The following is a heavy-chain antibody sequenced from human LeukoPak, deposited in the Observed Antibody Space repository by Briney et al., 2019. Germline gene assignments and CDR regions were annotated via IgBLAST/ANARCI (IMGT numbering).Heavy chain of an antibody. Sequence: GGSLRLSCAASGFTFSDCYMSWIRQAPGKGLEWVSYVSSSGSNIYYADSVKGRFTISRDNAKNSLYRQMNSLRPEDTAVYYCARDGQWLDFDYWGQGTLVTVSS. J-gene: IGHJ4*02. CDR2: VSSSGSNI. CDR3: ARDGQWLDFDY. V-gene: IGHV3-11*01. CDR1: GFTFSDCY. D-gene: IGHD6-19*01.